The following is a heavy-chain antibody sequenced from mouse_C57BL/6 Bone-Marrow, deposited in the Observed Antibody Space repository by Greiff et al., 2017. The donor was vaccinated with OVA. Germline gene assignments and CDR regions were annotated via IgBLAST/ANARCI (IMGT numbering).Heavy chain of an antibody. V-gene: IGHV7-1*01. D-gene: IGHD2-5*01. CDR2: SRNKANDYTT. CDR1: GFTFSDFY. Sequence: EVKLMESGGGLVQSGRSLRLSCATSGFTFSDFYMEWVRQAPGKGLEWIAASRNKANDYTTEYSASVKGRFIVSRDTSQSILYLQMNALRAEDTAIYYCARDAYYSNRGFAYWGQGTLVTVSA. J-gene: IGHJ3*01. CDR3: ARDAYYSNRGFAY.